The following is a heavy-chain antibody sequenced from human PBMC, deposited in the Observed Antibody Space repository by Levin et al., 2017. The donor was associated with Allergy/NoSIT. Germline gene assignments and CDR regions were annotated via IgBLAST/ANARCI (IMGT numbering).Heavy chain of an antibody. Sequence: GGSLRLSCAASGFTFSSYEMNWVRQAPGKGLEWVSYISSSGSTIYYADSVKGRFTISRDNAKNSLYLQMNSLRAEDTAVYYCARAMYSSGWKVYYYYGMDGWGQGTTVTVSS. V-gene: IGHV3-48*03. D-gene: IGHD6-19*01. CDR3: ARAMYSSGWKVYYYYGMDG. CDR1: GFTFSSYE. J-gene: IGHJ6*02. CDR2: ISSSGSTI.